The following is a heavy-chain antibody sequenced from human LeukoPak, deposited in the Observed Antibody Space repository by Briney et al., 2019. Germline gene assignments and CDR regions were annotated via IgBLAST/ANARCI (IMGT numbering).Heavy chain of an antibody. D-gene: IGHD3-10*01. J-gene: IGHJ4*02. CDR1: GYTFTSYG. CDR2: INPNSGGT. CDR3: ARGGTYWGWGVFSDY. V-gene: IGHV1-2*02. Sequence: VASVKVSCKASGYTFTSYGISWVRQAPGQGLEWMGWINPNSGGTNYAQKFQGRVTMTRDTSISTAYMELSRLKSDDTAVYYCARGGTYWGWGVFSDYWGQGTLVSVSS.